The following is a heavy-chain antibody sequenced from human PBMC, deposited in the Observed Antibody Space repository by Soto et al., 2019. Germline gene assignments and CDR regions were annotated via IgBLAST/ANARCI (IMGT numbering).Heavy chain of an antibody. Sequence: GGSLRLSCAASGFTFSSYSMNWVRQAPGKGLEWVSSISSSSSYIYYADSVKGRFTISRDNAKNSLYLQMNSLRSDDTAMYYCARDSGARPEYFQDWGQGTLVTVSS. V-gene: IGHV3-21*04. CDR3: ARDSGARPEYFQD. D-gene: IGHD4-17*01. J-gene: IGHJ1*01. CDR1: GFTFSSYS. CDR2: ISSSSSYI.